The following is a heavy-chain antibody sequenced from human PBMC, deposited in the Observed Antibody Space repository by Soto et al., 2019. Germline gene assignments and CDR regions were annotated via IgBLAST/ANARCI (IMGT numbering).Heavy chain of an antibody. CDR1: GDSIGGYY. D-gene: IGHD2-15*01. V-gene: IGHV4-59*08. CDR2: IYYTGYT. J-gene: IGHJ4*02. CDR3: ARHGSRDVVRFDY. Sequence: HVQLQESGPGLVQPSETLSLTCTVSGDSIGGYYWNWIRQTPGEGLEWIGFIYYTGYTYYNPSLQSRVTLSVDTSKNRSSLNLTSVTAADTAMYYCARHGSRDVVRFDYWGQGILVSVSS.